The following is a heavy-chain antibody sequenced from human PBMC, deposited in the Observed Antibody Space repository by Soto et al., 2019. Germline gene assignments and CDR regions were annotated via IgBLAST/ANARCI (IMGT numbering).Heavy chain of an antibody. CDR2: IRPGSRNP. V-gene: IGHV3-48*04. Sequence: PGGSLRLSCAASGFTFGSSCMSWIRQSPGKGLEWLSYIRPGSRNPAYADSVKGRFTISRDNAKRSLYLQMMSLTAEDTAIYYCVRGGGGGLFDPWGQGTMVTVSS. D-gene: IGHD2-15*01. CDR1: GFTFGSSC. J-gene: IGHJ5*02. CDR3: VRGGGGGLFDP.